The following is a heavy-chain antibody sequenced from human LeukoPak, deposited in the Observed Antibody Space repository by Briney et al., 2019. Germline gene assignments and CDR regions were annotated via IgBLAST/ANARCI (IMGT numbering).Heavy chain of an antibody. Sequence: GGSLRLSCAASGFNLKTYAMHWVRQAPGKGLEWVAYIRTSSGGIYYADSVKGRFTISTDTAKNSLYLEMNNLRDGDTAVYYCARDDSWAFDYWGQGTLVTVSS. CDR2: IRTSSGGI. D-gene: IGHD2-21*02. V-gene: IGHV3-48*02. J-gene: IGHJ4*02. CDR3: ARDDSWAFDY. CDR1: GFNLKTYA.